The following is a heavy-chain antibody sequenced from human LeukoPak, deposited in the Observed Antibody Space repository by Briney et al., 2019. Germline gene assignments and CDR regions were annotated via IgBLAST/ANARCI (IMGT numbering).Heavy chain of an antibody. CDR3: ARTNVDTAMVQGYYYYYYMDV. CDR2: IYYSGST. CDR1: GGSISSYY. Sequence: SETLPLTCTVSGGSISSYYWSWIRQPPGKGLEWIGYIYYSGSTNYNPSLKSRVTISVDTSKNQFSLKLSSVTAADTAVYYCARTNVDTAMVQGYYYYYYMDVWGKGTTVTISS. D-gene: IGHD5-18*01. V-gene: IGHV4-59*01. J-gene: IGHJ6*03.